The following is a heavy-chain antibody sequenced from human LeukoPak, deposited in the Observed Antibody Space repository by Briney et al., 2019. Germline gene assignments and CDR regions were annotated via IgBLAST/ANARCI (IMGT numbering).Heavy chain of an antibody. D-gene: IGHD3-10*01. J-gene: IGHJ6*03. CDR2: ISYDGSNK. CDR3: AREDGFSHYYYMDV. CDR1: GFTFSSYG. V-gene: IGHV3-30*03. Sequence: GGSLRLSCAASGFTFSSYGMHWVRQAPGKGLEWVAVISYDGSNKYYADSVKGRFTISRDNSKNTPYLQMNSLRAEDTAVYYCAREDGFSHYYYMDVWGKGTTVTVSS.